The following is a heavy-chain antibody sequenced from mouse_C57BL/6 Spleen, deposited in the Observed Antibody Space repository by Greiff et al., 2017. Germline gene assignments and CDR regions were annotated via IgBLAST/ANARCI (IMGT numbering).Heavy chain of an antibody. CDR3: ARWADGSTGAMDY. D-gene: IGHD1-1*01. CDR1: GYTFTDYN. Sequence: VQLQQSGPELVKPGASVKTPCKASGYTFTDYNMDWVKQSHGKSLEWIGDINPNNGGTIYNQKFKGKATLTVDKSSSTAYMELRSLTSEDTAVYYCARWADGSTGAMDYWGQGTSVTVSS. V-gene: IGHV1-18*01. J-gene: IGHJ4*01. CDR2: INPNNGGT.